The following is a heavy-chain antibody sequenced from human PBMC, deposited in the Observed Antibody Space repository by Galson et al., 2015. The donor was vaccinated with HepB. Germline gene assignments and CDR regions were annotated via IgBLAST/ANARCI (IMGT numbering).Heavy chain of an antibody. V-gene: IGHV1-69*13. J-gene: IGHJ6*03. CDR3: ARDRVGHYSGYYYYYMDV. D-gene: IGHD4-11*01. CDR1: GGSFSSYG. CDR2: IIPIFGTA. Sequence: SVKVSCKASGGSFSSYGISWVRQAPGQGLEWMGGIIPIFGTANYAQKFQGRVTITADESTSTAYMELSSLSSEDTAVYYCARDRVGHYSGYYYYYMDVWGKGTTVTVSS.